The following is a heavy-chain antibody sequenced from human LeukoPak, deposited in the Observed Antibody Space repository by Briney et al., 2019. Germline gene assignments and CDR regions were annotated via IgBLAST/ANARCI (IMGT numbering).Heavy chain of an antibody. J-gene: IGHJ4*02. CDR3: ARFIAARPFDY. CDR2: IYYSGGT. D-gene: IGHD6-6*01. Sequence: NASETLSLTCTVSGGSISSSSYYWGWIRQPPGKGLEWIGSIYYSGGTYYNPSLKSRVTISVDTSKNQFSLKLSSVTAADTAVYYCARFIAARPFDYWGQGTLVTVSS. V-gene: IGHV4-39*01. CDR1: GGSISSSSYY.